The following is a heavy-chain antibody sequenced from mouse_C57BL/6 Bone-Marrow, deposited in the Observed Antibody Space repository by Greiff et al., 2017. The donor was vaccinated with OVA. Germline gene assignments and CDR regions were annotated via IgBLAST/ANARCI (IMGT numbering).Heavy chain of an antibody. Sequence: QVTLKVSGPGILQSSQTLSLTCSFSGFSLSTSGMGVSWIRQPSGKGLEWLAHIYWDDDKRYNPSLKSRLTISKDTSRNQVLLKITSVDTADTATYYCARSLYYYGSSYGWFAYWGQGTLVTVSA. CDR1: GFSLSTSGMG. CDR2: IYWDDDK. V-gene: IGHV8-12*01. D-gene: IGHD1-1*01. CDR3: ARSLYYYGSSYGWFAY. J-gene: IGHJ3*01.